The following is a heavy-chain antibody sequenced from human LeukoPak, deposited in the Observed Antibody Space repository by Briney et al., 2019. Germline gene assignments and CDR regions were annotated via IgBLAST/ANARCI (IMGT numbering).Heavy chain of an antibody. CDR1: GGSISSYY. V-gene: IGHV4-59*01. J-gene: IGHJ3*02. CDR3: AKLPRVGQRSAFDI. D-gene: IGHD1-26*01. CDR2: IYYSGST. Sequence: SETLSLTCTVSGGSISSYYWSWIRQPPGKGLEWIGYIYYSGSTNYNPSLKSRVTISVDTSKNQFSLKLSSVTAADTAVYYCAKLPRVGQRSAFDIWGQGTMVTVSS.